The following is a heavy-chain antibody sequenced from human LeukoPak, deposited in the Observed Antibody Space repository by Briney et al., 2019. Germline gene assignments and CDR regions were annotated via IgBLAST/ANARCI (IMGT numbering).Heavy chain of an antibody. D-gene: IGHD5-18*01. Sequence: SEALSLTCTVSGGSISSSNYNWGWIRQPPGKGLEWVGSIYYSGSTYYNPSLKSRVTISVDTSKNQFSLKLSSVTAADTAVYYCARLGDSYATDYWGQGTLVTVSS. CDR1: GGSISSSNYN. CDR2: IYYSGST. V-gene: IGHV4-39*01. CDR3: ARLGDSYATDY. J-gene: IGHJ4*02.